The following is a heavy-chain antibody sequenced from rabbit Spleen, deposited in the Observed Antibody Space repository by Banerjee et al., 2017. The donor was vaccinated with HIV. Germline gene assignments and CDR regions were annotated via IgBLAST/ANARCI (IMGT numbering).Heavy chain of an antibody. CDR1: GFSFSDRDV. V-gene: IGHV1S45*01. Sequence: QEQLEESGGGLVKPEGSLTLTCKASGFSFSDRDVICWVRQAPGKGLEWIACSYAGTSGSTYSAIWAKGRFTISKTSSTTVTLQMTSLTAADTATYFCARDTSSSFSSYGMDLWGPGTLVTVS. CDR3: ARDTSSSFSSYGMDL. J-gene: IGHJ6*01. D-gene: IGHD1-1*01. CDR2: SYAGTSGST.